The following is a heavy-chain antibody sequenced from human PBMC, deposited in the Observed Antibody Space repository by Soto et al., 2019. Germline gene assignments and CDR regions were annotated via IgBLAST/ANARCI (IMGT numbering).Heavy chain of an antibody. J-gene: IGHJ6*02. CDR1: GFTFSSYS. CDR2: ISSSSSYI. Sequence: GGSLRLSCAASGFTFSSYSMNWVRQAPGKGLEWVSSISSSSSYIYYADSVKGRFTISRDNDNNSLYLQMNSLRSEDTALYYCARDRHYDFWSGYYTYYYYVMDVWGQGTTVTVSS. D-gene: IGHD3-3*01. V-gene: IGHV3-21*01. CDR3: ARDRHYDFWSGYYTYYYYVMDV.